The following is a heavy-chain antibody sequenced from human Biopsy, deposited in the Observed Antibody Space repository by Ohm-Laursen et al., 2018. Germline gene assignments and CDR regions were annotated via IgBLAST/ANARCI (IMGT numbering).Heavy chain of an antibody. Sequence: SLRLSCTASGFSFRDYWMSWVRRAPGKGLEWVATIKEDGSEIKYVASVKGRFTISRDNTESSLYLQMNNLTAEDTAVYDCARGYSVWGQGTLVTVSS. CDR3: ARGYSV. CDR1: GFSFRDYW. D-gene: IGHD5-18*01. J-gene: IGHJ4*02. CDR2: IKEDGSEI. V-gene: IGHV3-7*01.